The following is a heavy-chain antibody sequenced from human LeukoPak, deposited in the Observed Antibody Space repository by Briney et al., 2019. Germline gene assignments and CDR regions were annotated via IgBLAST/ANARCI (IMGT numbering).Heavy chain of an antibody. J-gene: IGHJ5*02. V-gene: IGHV4-39*07. CDR1: GGSISSSGYY. CDR2: IYYSGST. D-gene: IGHD3-22*01. Sequence: SGTLSLTCTVSGGSISSSGYYWGWIRQSPGKGLEWIGSIYYSGSTNYNPSLKSRVTMSVDTSKNQFSLKLSSVTAADTAVYYCARGLYYYYATGGWFDPWGQGALVTVSS. CDR3: ARGLYYYYATGGWFDP.